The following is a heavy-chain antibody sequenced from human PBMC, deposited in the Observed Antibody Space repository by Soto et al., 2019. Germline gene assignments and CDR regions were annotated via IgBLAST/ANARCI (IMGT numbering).Heavy chain of an antibody. V-gene: IGHV3-30*18. CDR1: GFTFSSYG. D-gene: IGHD4-17*01. Sequence: QVQLVESGGGVVQPGRSLRLSCAASGFTFSSYGMHWVRQAPGKGLEWVAVISYDGSNKYYADSVKGRFTISRDNSKNTLYLQMNSLRAEDTAVYYCAKDGLRYGDYVGDDAFDIWGQGTMVTVSS. J-gene: IGHJ3*02. CDR3: AKDGLRYGDYVGDDAFDI. CDR2: ISYDGSNK.